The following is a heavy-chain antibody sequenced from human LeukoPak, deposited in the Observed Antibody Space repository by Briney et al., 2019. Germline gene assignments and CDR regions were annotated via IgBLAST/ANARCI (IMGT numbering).Heavy chain of an antibody. CDR2: ITSSGSTI. CDR3: AREYLNGFDI. J-gene: IGHJ3*02. CDR1: GFTFSNFY. V-gene: IGHV3-11*04. D-gene: IGHD2-2*02. Sequence: PGGSLRLSCAASGFTFSNFYMSWLRQAPGQGLEWVSYITSSGSTIDYAESVKGRFTISRDNAKNSLYLQMSSLRAEDTAVYYCAREYLNGFDIWGQGTMVTVSS.